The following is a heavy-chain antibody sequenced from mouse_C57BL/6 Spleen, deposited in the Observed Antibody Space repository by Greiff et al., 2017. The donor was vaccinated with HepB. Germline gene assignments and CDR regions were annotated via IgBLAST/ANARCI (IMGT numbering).Heavy chain of an antibody. CDR1: GYSITSGYY. CDR3: ARDDSRFAY. D-gene: IGHD2-4*01. V-gene: IGHV3-6*01. J-gene: IGHJ3*01. CDR2: ISYDGSN. Sequence: EVQLQQSGPGLVKPSQSLSLTCSVTGYSITSGYYWNWIRQFPGNKLEWMGYISYDGSNNYNPSLKNRISITRDTSKNQFFLKLNSVTTEETATYYCARDDSRFAYWGQGTLVTVSA.